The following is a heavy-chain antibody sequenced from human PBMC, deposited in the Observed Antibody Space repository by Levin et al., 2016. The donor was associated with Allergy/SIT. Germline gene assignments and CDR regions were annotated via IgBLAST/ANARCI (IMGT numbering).Heavy chain of an antibody. Sequence: SETLSLTCTVSGGSISSYYWSWIRQPPGKGLEWIGYIYYSGSTNYNPSLKSRVTISVDTSKNQFSLKLSSVTAADTAVYYCARGAGTYYDFWSGSVASTEFDPWGQGTLVTVSS. D-gene: IGHD3-3*01. J-gene: IGHJ5*02. CDR3: ARGAGTYYDFWSGSVASTEFDP. CDR2: IYYSGST. V-gene: IGHV4-59*01. CDR1: GGSISSYY.